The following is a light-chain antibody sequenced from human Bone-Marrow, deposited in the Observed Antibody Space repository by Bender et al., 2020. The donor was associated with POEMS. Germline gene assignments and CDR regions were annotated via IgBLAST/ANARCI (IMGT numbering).Light chain of an antibody. CDR3: QAWDSNTVV. V-gene: IGLV3-1*01. CDR2: QDT. Sequence: SYELTQPPSVSVSPGQTASITCSGDKLGEKYACWYQQRSGQSPVLVIYQDTKRPSGIPERFSGSNSGNTATLTISGTQAMDEADYYCQAWDSNTVVFGGGTKLTVL. J-gene: IGLJ3*02. CDR1: KLGEKY.